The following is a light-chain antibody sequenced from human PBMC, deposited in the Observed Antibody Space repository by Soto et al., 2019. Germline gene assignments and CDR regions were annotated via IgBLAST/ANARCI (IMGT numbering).Light chain of an antibody. V-gene: IGKV3-20*01. Sequence: IVLTQSPATLSLSPWERATLSCRASQSVSSSYLAWYQQKPGQAPRLLLYGASSRATGIPDRFSGSGSGTEFTLTISSLQSEDFALYYCHQYNSWPPGTFGQGTKVDIK. CDR1: QSVSSSY. J-gene: IGKJ2*01. CDR2: GAS. CDR3: HQYNSWPPGT.